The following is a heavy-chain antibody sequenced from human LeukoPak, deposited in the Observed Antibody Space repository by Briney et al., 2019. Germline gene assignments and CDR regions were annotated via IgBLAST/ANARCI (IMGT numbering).Heavy chain of an antibody. Sequence: GRSLRLSCTASGFTFGDYFMNWFGQAPGKGLEWVGFIRSQAHGGTTEYAASVKGRFTISRDDSISIAYLQMNSLKTDDTALYYCIRHRHSFNWFDPWGQGTLVTVSS. CDR3: IRHRHSFNWFDP. J-gene: IGHJ5*02. CDR2: IRSQAHGGTT. CDR1: GFTFGDYF. D-gene: IGHD5-18*01. V-gene: IGHV3-49*03.